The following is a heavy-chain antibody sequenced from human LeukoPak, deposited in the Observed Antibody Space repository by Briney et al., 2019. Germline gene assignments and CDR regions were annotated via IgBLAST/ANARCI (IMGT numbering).Heavy chain of an antibody. J-gene: IGHJ4*02. D-gene: IGHD6-6*01. CDR1: GGTFSSYA. CDR3: ARSIAAHQYYFDY. Sequence: SVKVSCEASGGTFSSYAISWVRQAPGQGLEWMGGIIPIFGTANYAQKFQGRVTITTDESTSTAYMELSSLRSEDTAVYYCARSIAAHQYYFDYWGQGTLVTVSS. CDR2: IIPIFGTA. V-gene: IGHV1-69*05.